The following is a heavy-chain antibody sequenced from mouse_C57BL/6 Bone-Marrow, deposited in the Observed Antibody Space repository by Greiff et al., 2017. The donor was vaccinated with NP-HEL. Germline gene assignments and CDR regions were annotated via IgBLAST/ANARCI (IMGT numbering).Heavy chain of an antibody. V-gene: IGHV1-50*01. J-gene: IGHJ4*01. CDR1: GYTFTSYW. Sequence: VQLQQPGAELVKPGASVKLSCKASGYTFTSYWMQWVKQRPGQGLEWIGEIDPSDSYTNYNQKFKGKATLTVDTSSSPAYMQLSSLTSEDSAVYYCARSYYSKDYYAMDYWGQGTSVTGSS. D-gene: IGHD2-12*01. CDR2: IDPSDSYT. CDR3: ARSYYSKDYYAMDY.